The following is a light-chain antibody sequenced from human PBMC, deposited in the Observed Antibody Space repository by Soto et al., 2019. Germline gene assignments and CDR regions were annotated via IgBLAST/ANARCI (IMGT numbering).Light chain of an antibody. Sequence: EIGLTQSPGTLSLSPGERATLSCRASQSVSSSYLAWYQQKPGQAPRLLIYGASNGATGTPARFSGAGSGTDFPLTISSLEPEDFAVYYCQQRYNWPLTFGGGTKVDIK. CDR3: QQRYNWPLT. V-gene: IGKV3D-20*02. J-gene: IGKJ4*01. CDR2: GAS. CDR1: QSVSSSY.